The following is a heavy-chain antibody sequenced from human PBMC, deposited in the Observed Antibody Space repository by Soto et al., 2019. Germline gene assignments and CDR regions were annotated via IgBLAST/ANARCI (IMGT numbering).Heavy chain of an antibody. V-gene: IGHV3-30*18. J-gene: IGHJ6*02. CDR3: AKDLRMTTTVGYYYYYGMDV. Sequence: PVGSLRLSCAASGFTFSSYGMHWVRQAPGKGLEWVAVISYDGSNKYYADSVKGRFTISRDNSKNTLYLQMNSLRAEDTAVYYCAKDLRMTTTVGYYYYYGMDVWGQGTTVTVSS. CDR1: GFTFSSYG. CDR2: ISYDGSNK. D-gene: IGHD4-17*01.